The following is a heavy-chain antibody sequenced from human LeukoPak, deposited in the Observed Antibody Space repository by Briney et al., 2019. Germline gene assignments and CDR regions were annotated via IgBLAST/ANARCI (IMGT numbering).Heavy chain of an antibody. J-gene: IGHJ4*02. CDR3: ATGLNSITMVRGVMADY. CDR2: IIPIFGTA. D-gene: IGHD3-10*01. Sequence: SVKVSCKGSGGTFSSYAISWVRQAPGQGLEWMGGIIPIFGTANYAQKFQGRVTITTDESTSTAYMELSSLRSEDTAVYYCATGLNSITMVRGVMADYWGQGTLVTVSS. CDR1: GGTFSSYA. V-gene: IGHV1-69*05.